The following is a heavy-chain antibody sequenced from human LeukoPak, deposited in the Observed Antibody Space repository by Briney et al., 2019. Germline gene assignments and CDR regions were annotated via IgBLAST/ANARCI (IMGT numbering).Heavy chain of an antibody. CDR1: GFTFSSYW. D-gene: IGHD3-10*01. V-gene: IGHV3-7*01. J-gene: IGHJ5*02. Sequence: GGSLRLSCAASGFTFSSYWMSWVRQAPGKGLEWVANIKQDGSEEYYVDSVKGRFTISRDNAKNSLYLQMNSLRAEDTAVYYCARDSFRGVIYNWFDPWGQGTLVTVSS. CDR3: ARDSFRGVIYNWFDP. CDR2: IKQDGSEE.